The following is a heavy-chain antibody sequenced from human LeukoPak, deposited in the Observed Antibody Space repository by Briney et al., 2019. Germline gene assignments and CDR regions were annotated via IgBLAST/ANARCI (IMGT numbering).Heavy chain of an antibody. CDR1: GYRFTNYW. J-gene: IGHJ4*02. CDR2: INQDESSQ. V-gene: IGHV3-7*01. Sequence: GESLKISCKASGYRFTNYWIGWVRQAPGKGLEWVANINQDESSQYYVDAVRGRFTISRDNAKNSLNLQMNSLRGEDTAVYFCARLGPVTKDHYCDYWGQGTLVTVSS. CDR3: ARLGPVTKDHYCDY. D-gene: IGHD4-17*01.